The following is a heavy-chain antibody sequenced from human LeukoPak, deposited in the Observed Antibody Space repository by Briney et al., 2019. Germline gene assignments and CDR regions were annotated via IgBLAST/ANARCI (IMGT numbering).Heavy chain of an antibody. V-gene: IGHV4-34*01. CDR3: ARERCSSTSCRSYDP. J-gene: IGHJ5*02. Sequence: KPSETLSLTCTVSGGSITTYYWSWIRQPPGKGLEWIGEINHSGSTNYNPSLKSRVTISVDTSKNQFSLKLSSVTAADTAVYYCARERCSSTSCRSYDPWGQGTLVTVSS. D-gene: IGHD2-2*01. CDR2: INHSGST. CDR1: GGSITTYY.